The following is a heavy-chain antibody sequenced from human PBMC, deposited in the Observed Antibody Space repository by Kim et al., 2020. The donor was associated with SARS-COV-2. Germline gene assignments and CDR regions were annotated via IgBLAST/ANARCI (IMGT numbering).Heavy chain of an antibody. CDR1: GGSFSGYY. J-gene: IGHJ4*02. Sequence: SETLSLTCAVYGGSFSGYYWSWIRQPPGKGLEWIGEINHSGSTNYNPSLKSRVTISVDTSKNQFSLKLSSVTAADTAVYYCARNEVQLERRGASHFDYWGQGTLVTVSS. CDR3: ARNEVQLERRGASHFDY. V-gene: IGHV4-34*01. D-gene: IGHD1-1*01. CDR2: INHSGST.